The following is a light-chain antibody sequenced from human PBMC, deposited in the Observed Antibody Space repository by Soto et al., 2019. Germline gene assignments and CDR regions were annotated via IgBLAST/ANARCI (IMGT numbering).Light chain of an antibody. CDR1: SSDVGGSDF. CDR3: SSSTRRSTRYV. J-gene: IGLJ1*01. CDR2: EVS. Sequence: QSSLTQPASVSGSPGQSITISCTGTSSDVGGSDFVAWYQQHPGKAPKLMIYEVSHRPSGVSNRFSGSQSGNTASLTISGLQAEDEADYFCSSSTRRSTRYVFGTVTKLTVL. V-gene: IGLV2-14*01.